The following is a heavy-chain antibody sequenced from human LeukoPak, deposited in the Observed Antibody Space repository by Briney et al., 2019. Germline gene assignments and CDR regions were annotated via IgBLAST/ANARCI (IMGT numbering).Heavy chain of an antibody. D-gene: IGHD2-21*02. CDR1: GGSISSSNW. Sequence: SETLSLTRAVSGGSISSSNWWSWVRQPPGKGLEWIGEIYHSGSTNYNPSLKSRVTISVDTSKNQSSLKLSSVTAADTAVYYCAREAYCGGDCYSDYFDYWGQGTLVTVSS. CDR2: IYHSGST. CDR3: AREAYCGGDCYSDYFDY. V-gene: IGHV4-4*02. J-gene: IGHJ4*02.